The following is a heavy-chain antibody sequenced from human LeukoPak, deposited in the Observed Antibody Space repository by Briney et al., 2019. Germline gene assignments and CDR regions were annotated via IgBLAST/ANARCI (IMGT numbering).Heavy chain of an antibody. Sequence: PGGSLRLSCVASGFTFSYFWMSWVRQAPGKGLEWVANINLDGPEKHYVDSVKGRFTISRDNTRKSLYLQMNSLRAEDTAVYYCARDNVGATPFDYWGQGTLVTVSS. CDR1: GFTFSYFW. D-gene: IGHD1-26*01. V-gene: IGHV3-7*05. CDR3: ARDNVGATPFDY. CDR2: INLDGPEK. J-gene: IGHJ4*02.